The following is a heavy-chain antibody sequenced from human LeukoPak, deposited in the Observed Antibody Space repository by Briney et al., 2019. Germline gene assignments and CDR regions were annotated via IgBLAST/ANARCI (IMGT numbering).Heavy chain of an antibody. CDR2: ISSSRTYI. V-gene: IGHV3-21*01. CDR1: GFTFSSYT. Sequence: PGGSLRLSCAASGFTFSSYTMNWVRQAPGKGLEWVSSISSSRTYIYYADSVKGRFTISRDNAKNSLYLQMNSLRAEDTAVYYCGMVPPNKWLPQFDYWGQGTLVTVSS. J-gene: IGHJ4*02. CDR3: GMVPPNKWLPQFDY. D-gene: IGHD3-22*01.